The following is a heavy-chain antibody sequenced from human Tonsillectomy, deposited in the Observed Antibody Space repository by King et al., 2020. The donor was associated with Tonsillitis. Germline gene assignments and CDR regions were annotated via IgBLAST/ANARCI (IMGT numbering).Heavy chain of an antibody. Sequence: VQLVESGGGVVQPGRSLRLSCADSGFTFSSYGMHWVRQAPGKGLEWVAVISFDASYKYYADSVKGRFTISRDNSKNTLYLQMNSLRAEDTAVYYCAKGGGVAAISNLYYHGMDLWGQGTTVTLPS. CDR3: AKGGGVAAISNLYYHGMDL. J-gene: IGHJ6*02. CDR2: ISFDASYK. D-gene: IGHD6-19*01. CDR1: GFTFSSYG. V-gene: IGHV3-30*18.